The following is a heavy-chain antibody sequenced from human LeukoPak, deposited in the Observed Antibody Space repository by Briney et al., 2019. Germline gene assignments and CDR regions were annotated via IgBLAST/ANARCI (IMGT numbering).Heavy chain of an antibody. CDR1: GFTFSSYW. Sequence: GGSLRLSCAASGFTFSSYWMSWVRQAPGKGLEWVANIKQDGSEKYYVDSVKGRFTISRDNAKNSLYLQMYSLRAEDTAVYYCARDWGYDFWSGPGDYWGQGTLVTVSS. CDR3: ARDWGYDFWSGPGDY. J-gene: IGHJ4*02. CDR2: IKQDGSEK. V-gene: IGHV3-7*01. D-gene: IGHD3-3*01.